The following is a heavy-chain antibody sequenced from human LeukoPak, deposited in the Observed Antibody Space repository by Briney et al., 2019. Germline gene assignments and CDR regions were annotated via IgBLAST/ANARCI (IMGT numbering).Heavy chain of an antibody. CDR3: ARDLWGANSY. J-gene: IGHJ4*02. Sequence: GRSLRLSCAASGLGFSTYAMHWVRQAPDKGLEWMAVISYDGTNKYYSDSVKGRFTISRDNSKNTLYLQMNSLRAEDTAVYYCARDLWGANSYWGQGSLVTVSS. V-gene: IGHV3-30-3*01. D-gene: IGHD2/OR15-2a*01. CDR2: ISYDGTNK. CDR1: GLGFSTYA.